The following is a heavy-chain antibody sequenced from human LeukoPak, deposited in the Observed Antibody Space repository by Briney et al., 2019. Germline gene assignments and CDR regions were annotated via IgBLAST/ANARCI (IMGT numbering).Heavy chain of an antibody. CDR3: ARGVTIAAAGKYFDY. V-gene: IGHV3-30-3*01. CDR2: ISYDGSNK. J-gene: IGHJ4*02. Sequence: PGRSLRLSCAASGFTFSSYAMHWVRQAPGKGLEWVAVISYDGSNKYYADSVKGRFTISRDNSKNTLYLQMNSLRAEDTAVYYCARGVTIAAAGKYFDYWGQGTLVTVSS. CDR1: GFTFSSYA. D-gene: IGHD6-13*01.